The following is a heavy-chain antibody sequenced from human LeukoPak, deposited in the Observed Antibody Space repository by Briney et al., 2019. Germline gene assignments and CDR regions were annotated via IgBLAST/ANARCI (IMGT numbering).Heavy chain of an antibody. Sequence: PGGSLRLSCADSGFTFSSYGMHWVRQAPGKGLEWVAVISYDGSNKYYADSVKGRFTISRDNSKNTLYLQMNSLRAEDTAVYYCAKDLNYYGSGIRGSIDYWGQGTLVTVSS. CDR3: AKDLNYYGSGIRGSIDY. CDR2: ISYDGSNK. D-gene: IGHD3-10*01. V-gene: IGHV3-30*18. J-gene: IGHJ4*02. CDR1: GFTFSSYG.